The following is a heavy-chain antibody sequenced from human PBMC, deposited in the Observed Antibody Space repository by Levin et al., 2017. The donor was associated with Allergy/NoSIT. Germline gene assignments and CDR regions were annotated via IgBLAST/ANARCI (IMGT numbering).Heavy chain of an antibody. CDR2: IYYSGST. D-gene: IGHD3-16*01. Sequence: SSETLSLTCTVSGGSISSGDYYWSWIRQPPGTGLEWIGYIYYSGSTYYNPSLKSRVTISVDTSKNQFSLKLSSVPAADTAVYYCARGGGTFTYYYYMDVWGKGTTVTVSS. V-gene: IGHV4-30-4*01. CDR1: GGSISSGDYY. J-gene: IGHJ6*03. CDR3: ARGGGTFTYYYYMDV.